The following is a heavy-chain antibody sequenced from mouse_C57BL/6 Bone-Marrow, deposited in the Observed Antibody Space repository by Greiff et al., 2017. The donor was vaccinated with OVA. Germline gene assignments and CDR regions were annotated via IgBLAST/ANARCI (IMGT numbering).Heavy chain of an antibody. D-gene: IGHD2-4*01. CDR2: IWTGGGT. Sequence: QVQLKESGPGLVAPSQSLSITCTVSGFSLTSYAISWVRQPPGKGLEWLGVIWTGGGTNYNSALNSRLSISKDNSKSQVFLKMNSLQTDDTARYYCARNSLYYDYDYWYFDVWGTGTTVTVSS. CDR3: ARNSLYYDYDYWYFDV. CDR1: GFSLTSYA. V-gene: IGHV2-9-1*01. J-gene: IGHJ1*03.